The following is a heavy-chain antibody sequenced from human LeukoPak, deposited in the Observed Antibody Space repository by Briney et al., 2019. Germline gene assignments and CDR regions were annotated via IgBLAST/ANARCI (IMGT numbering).Heavy chain of an antibody. CDR1: GFTFRSSA. D-gene: IGHD3-22*01. CDR3: ARDSDYYDRSGYKY. J-gene: IGHJ4*02. Sequence: GGSLRLSCAASGFTFRSSAMHWVRQAPGKGLDWVAVISYDGSKKYYADSVKGRFTISRDNSKNTLYLQMNSLRAEDTAVYYCARDSDYYDRSGYKYWGQGTLVTVSS. V-gene: IGHV3-30*01. CDR2: ISYDGSKK.